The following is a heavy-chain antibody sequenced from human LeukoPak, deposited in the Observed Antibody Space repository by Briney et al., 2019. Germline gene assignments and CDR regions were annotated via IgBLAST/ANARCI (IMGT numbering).Heavy chain of an antibody. J-gene: IGHJ4*02. Sequence: SVKVSCKASGGTFSSYAISWVRQAPGQGLEWMGRIIPILGIANYAQKFQGRVTTTADKSTSTAYMELSSLRSEDTAVYYCARGQWLALVFFDYWGQGTLVAVSS. CDR3: ARGQWLALVFFDY. D-gene: IGHD6-19*01. V-gene: IGHV1-69*04. CDR1: GGTFSSYA. CDR2: IIPILGIA.